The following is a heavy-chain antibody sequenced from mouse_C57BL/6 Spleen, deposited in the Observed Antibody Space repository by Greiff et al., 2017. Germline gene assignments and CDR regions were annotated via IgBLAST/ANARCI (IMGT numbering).Heavy chain of an antibody. D-gene: IGHD1-3*01. V-gene: IGHV1-26*01. CDR1: GYTFTDYY. CDR3: AREGGSRSGFAY. J-gene: IGHJ3*01. Sequence: EVQLQQSGPELVKPGASVKISCKASGYTFTDYYMNWVKQSHGKSLEWIGDINPNNGGTSYNQKFKGKATLTVDKSSSTAYIELRSLTSEDSAVYYCAREGGSRSGFAYWGQGTLVTVSA. CDR2: INPNNGGT.